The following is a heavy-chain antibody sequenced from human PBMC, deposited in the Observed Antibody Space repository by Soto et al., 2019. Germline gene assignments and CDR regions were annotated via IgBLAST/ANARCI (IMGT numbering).Heavy chain of an antibody. V-gene: IGHV3-48*02. D-gene: IGHD2-15*01. Sequence: EVQLVESGGGLVQPGGSLRLSCAASGFSFSNYNMNWVRQAPGKGLEYVSYISTTSRTIYYADSVKGRFTISRDNAKNSLYLQMNSLRDDDTAVYYCARARGTDCSGGTCFWFDPWGQGTLVTVSS. CDR1: GFSFSNYN. CDR3: ARARGTDCSGGTCFWFDP. J-gene: IGHJ5*02. CDR2: ISTTSRTI.